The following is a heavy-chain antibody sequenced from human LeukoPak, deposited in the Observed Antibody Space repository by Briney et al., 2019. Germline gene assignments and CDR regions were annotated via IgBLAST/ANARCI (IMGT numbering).Heavy chain of an antibody. CDR1: GFTFSTYS. J-gene: IGHJ3*01. V-gene: IGHV3-21*01. CDR3: AREPPVQSVVSPAYAFDF. D-gene: IGHD2-2*01. Sequence: GGSLTLSCAAYGFTFSTYSMHWVRQPPGKGLEWLSSITESGSYKYYPSPVSGLFTIFRTNAKNSLYLLMHMLGAEATVFYYWAREPPVQSVVSPAYAFDFWGQGTMVTVSS. CDR2: ITESGSYK.